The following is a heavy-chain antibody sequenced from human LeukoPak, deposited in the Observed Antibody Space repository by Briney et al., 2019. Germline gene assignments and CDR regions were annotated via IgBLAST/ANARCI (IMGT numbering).Heavy chain of an antibody. CDR3: ARAKGLAGSYLDNWFDP. CDR2: TSYDGTSE. V-gene: IGHV3-30*04. Sequence: GTSLRLSCAASGFSFRRYDMHWVPQAPGKGLEWVAATSYDGTSELYADSVKGRFSISRDNSRNTLSLQMHTLRPEDTAIYYCARAKGLAGSYLDNWFDPWGQGARVIVSS. J-gene: IGHJ5*02. CDR1: GFSFRRYD. D-gene: IGHD1-26*01.